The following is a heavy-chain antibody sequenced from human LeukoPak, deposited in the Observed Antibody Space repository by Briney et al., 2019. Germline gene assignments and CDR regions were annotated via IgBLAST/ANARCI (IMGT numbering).Heavy chain of an antibody. CDR3: ARQGYYYDSSGYSSDAFDI. CDR1: GFPVSSNY. J-gene: IGHJ3*02. D-gene: IGHD3-22*01. CDR2: IYSGGST. V-gene: IGHV3-53*01. Sequence: GGSLRLSCAASGFPVSSNYMSWVRQAPGKGLEWVSVIYSGGSTYYADSVKDRFTISRDNSKNTLYLQMNSLRAEDTAVYYCARQGYYYDSSGYSSDAFDIWGQGTMVTVSS.